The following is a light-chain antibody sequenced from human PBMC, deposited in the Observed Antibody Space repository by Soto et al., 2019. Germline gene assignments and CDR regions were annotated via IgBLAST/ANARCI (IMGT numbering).Light chain of an antibody. CDR1: QSVTTN. CDR3: QQYHSWPHT. Sequence: ETGVTQSPATLSVSPVERATFSCKASQSVTTNLAWYQQKPGQVPRLLIYGASTRASGIPARFSGSGSGTEFTLSISSLQSEDFAIYHCQQYHSWPHTFGQGTKLEIK. CDR2: GAS. V-gene: IGKV3-15*01. J-gene: IGKJ2*01.